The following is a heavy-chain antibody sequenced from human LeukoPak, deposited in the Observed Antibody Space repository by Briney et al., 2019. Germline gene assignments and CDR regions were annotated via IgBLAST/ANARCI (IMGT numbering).Heavy chain of an antibody. CDR3: ARRYYGSGSYISSDY. V-gene: IGHV5-51*01. CDR2: IYPGDSDT. J-gene: IGHJ4*02. Sequence: GESLKISCKASGYSFTSYWIGWVRQMPGKGLEWMGIIYPGDSDTRYSPSFQGQVTISADKSISTAYLQWSSLKASDTAMYYCARRYYGSGSYISSDYWGQGTLVTVSS. CDR1: GYSFTSYW. D-gene: IGHD3-10*01.